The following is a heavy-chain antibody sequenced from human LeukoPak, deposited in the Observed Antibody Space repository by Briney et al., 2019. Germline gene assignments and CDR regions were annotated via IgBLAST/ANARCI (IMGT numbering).Heavy chain of an antibody. CDR2: ISYDGSNK. J-gene: IGHJ4*02. CDR1: GFTFSSYG. Sequence: GGSLRLSCAASGFTFSSYGMHWVRQAPGKGLEWVAVISYDGSNKYYADSVKGRFTISRDNSKNTLYLQMNSLRAEDTAVYYCARAPSLASYYFDYWGQGTLVTVSS. CDR3: ARAPSLASYYFDY. V-gene: IGHV3-30*03.